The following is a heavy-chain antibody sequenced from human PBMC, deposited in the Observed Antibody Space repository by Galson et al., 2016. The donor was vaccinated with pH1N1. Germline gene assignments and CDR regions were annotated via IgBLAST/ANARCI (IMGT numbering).Heavy chain of an antibody. CDR2: IGASGATT. J-gene: IGHJ4*02. Sequence: SLRLSCAASGFAFSTYGMYWVRQAQGKGLEWVSAIGASGATTYSADSVKGRFTISRDNSKNTLYLQMNSLRAEDTAVYYCAKAPTVTANGRTYFDYWGQGVRVIVSS. D-gene: IGHD4-11*01. CDR3: AKAPTVTANGRTYFDY. CDR1: GFAFSTYG. V-gene: IGHV3-23*01.